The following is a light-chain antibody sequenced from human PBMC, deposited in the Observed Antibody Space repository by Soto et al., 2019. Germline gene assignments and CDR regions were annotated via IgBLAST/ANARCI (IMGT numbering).Light chain of an antibody. CDR2: AAS. V-gene: IGKV1-8*01. CDR1: QGIRSY. CDR3: QQYYSYPTWT. Sequence: AIQLTHSPSSLSASMGDRVTITCRASQGIRSYLASYQQKPGKAPKLLIYAASTLQSGVPSRFSGSGSGTDFTLTISCLQSEDFATYYCQQYYSYPTWTFGHGTQVDIK. J-gene: IGKJ1*01.